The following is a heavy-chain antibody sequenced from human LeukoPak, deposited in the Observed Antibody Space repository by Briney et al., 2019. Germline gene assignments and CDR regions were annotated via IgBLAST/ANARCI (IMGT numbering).Heavy chain of an antibody. V-gene: IGHV3-30*04. J-gene: IGHJ4*02. CDR2: ISYDGRNK. CDR1: GFTFRSYA. Sequence: GGSLRLSCAASGFTFRSYAMHWVRQAPGKGLEGVAVISYDGRNKYYADSVKGRFTISRDNSKNTLYLQMNSLRAEDTAVYYCAREGYCGGDCYSNYFDYWGQGTLVTVSS. CDR3: AREGYCGGDCYSNYFDY. D-gene: IGHD2-21*02.